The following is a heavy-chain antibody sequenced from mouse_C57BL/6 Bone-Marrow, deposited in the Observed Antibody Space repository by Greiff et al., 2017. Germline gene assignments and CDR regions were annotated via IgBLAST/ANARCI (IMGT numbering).Heavy chain of an antibody. CDR3: TGLRLARDY. J-gene: IGHJ2*01. D-gene: IGHD1-2*01. CDR2: IRLKSDNYAT. V-gene: IGHV6-3*01. CDR1: GFTFSNYW. Sequence: EVKLVESGGGLVQPGGSMKLSCVASGFTFSNYWMNWVRQSPETGLEWVAQIRLKSDNYATHYAESVQGRFTISRDDSKSSVYLQMNNLRAEDAGIYYCTGLRLARDYWGKGTTLTVSS.